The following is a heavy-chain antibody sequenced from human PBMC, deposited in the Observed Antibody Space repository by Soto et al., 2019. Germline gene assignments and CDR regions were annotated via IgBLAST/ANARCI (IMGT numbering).Heavy chain of an antibody. J-gene: IGHJ6*02. V-gene: IGHV4-31*03. CDR2: IYHSGST. CDR1: GGSISSGGYY. D-gene: IGHD3-10*01. Sequence: QVQLQESGPGLVKPSQTLSLTCTVSGGSISSGGYYWSWIRQHPGKGLEWIGYIYHSGSTYYNPSLKSRVTISVDTSKNQFSLKLSSVTAADTAVYYCARGRGDYYYYYGMDVWGQGTTVTVSS. CDR3: ARGRGDYYYYYGMDV.